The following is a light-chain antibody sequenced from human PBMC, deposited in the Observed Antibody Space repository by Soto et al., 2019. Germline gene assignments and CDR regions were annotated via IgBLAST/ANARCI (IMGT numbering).Light chain of an antibody. J-gene: IGKJ1*01. V-gene: IGKV3-15*01. CDR1: QSVSSN. Sequence: EIVMTQSPATLSVSPGERATLSCRANQSVSSNLVWYQQKPGQAPRLLIYGASTRATDIPARFSGSGSGTDFTLTISRLEPEDLAVYYCQQYGASPWTFGQGTKVDIK. CDR2: GAS. CDR3: QQYGASPWT.